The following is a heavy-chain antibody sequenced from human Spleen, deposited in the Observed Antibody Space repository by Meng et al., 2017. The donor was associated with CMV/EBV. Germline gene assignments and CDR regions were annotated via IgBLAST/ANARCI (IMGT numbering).Heavy chain of an antibody. J-gene: IGHJ4*02. CDR1: GFTFNNYW. D-gene: IGHD3-10*01. Sequence: GESLKISCATTGFTFNNYWMTWVRQAPGKGLEWVTFIQFDGSDIFYTDSVKGRFTISRDNSKNTLYLQMNSLRPEDTAVYYCVQDKKLFPFDYWGQGTLVTVSS. V-gene: IGHV3-30*02. CDR3: VQDKKLFPFDY. CDR2: IQFDGSDI.